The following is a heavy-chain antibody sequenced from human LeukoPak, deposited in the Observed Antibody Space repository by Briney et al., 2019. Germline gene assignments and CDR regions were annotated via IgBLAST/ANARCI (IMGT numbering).Heavy chain of an antibody. J-gene: IGHJ4*02. Sequence: GGSLRLSCAASGFIFSSYGMHWVRQAPGKGLEWVAVISYDGSNKYYADSVKGRFTISRDNSKNTLYLQMNSLRAEDTAVYYCAKVHSSGWYYFDYWGQGTLVIVSS. CDR1: GFIFSSYG. CDR2: ISYDGSNK. V-gene: IGHV3-30*18. CDR3: AKVHSSGWYYFDY. D-gene: IGHD6-19*01.